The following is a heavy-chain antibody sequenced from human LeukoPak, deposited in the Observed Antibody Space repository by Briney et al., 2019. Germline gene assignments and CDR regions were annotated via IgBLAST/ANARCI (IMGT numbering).Heavy chain of an antibody. V-gene: IGHV1-8*01. J-gene: IGHJ4*02. CDR1: GYTFTSYD. CDR3: ARGNWGWLQRTVDY. CDR2: MNPNSGNT. Sequence: ASVKVSCKASGYTFTSYDINWVRQATGQGLEWMGWMNPNSGNTGYAQKFQGRVTMTRNTSISTAYMELSSLRSEDTAVYYCARGNWGWLQRTVDYWGQGTLVTVSS. D-gene: IGHD5-24*01.